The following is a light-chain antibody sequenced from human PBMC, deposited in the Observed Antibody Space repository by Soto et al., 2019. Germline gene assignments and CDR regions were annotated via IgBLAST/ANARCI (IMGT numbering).Light chain of an antibody. V-gene: IGLV2-14*01. J-gene: IGLJ1*01. CDR1: SSDVGGYNY. CDR2: EVS. CDR3: SSYTSSSTPYV. Sequence: QSALTQPASASGSPGQSITISCTGTSSDVGGYNYVSWYQQHPGKAPKLMIYEVSNRPSGVSNRFSGSKSGNTASLTISGLQAEDEAAYYCSSYTSSSTPYVFGTGTKLTVL.